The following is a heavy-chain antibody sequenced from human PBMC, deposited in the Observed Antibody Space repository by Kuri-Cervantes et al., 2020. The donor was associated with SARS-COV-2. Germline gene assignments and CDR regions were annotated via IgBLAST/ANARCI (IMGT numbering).Heavy chain of an antibody. CDR2: IKSKTDGGTT. D-gene: IGHD3-22*01. Sequence: GGSLRLSCAASGFTFSNAWMNWVRQAPGKGLEWVGRIKSKTDGGTTDYAAPVKGRFTISRDDSKNTLYLQMNSLKTEDTAVYYCTTSSGYYLGWFDPWGQGTLVTVSS. V-gene: IGHV3-15*07. CDR1: GFTFSNAW. CDR3: TTSSGYYLGWFDP. J-gene: IGHJ5*02.